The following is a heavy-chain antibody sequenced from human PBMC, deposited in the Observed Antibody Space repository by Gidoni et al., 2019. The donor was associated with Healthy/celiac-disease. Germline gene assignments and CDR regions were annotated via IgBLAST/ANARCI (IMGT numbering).Heavy chain of an antibody. CDR2: IWYDGSNK. J-gene: IGHJ4*02. V-gene: IGHV3-33*01. D-gene: IGHD5-18*01. Sequence: QVQLVESGGGVVQPGRSLRLSCAASGFPFSSYGMHWVRQAPGKGLEWVAVIWYDGSNKYYADSVKGRFTISRDNSKNTLYLQMNSLRAEDTAVYYCAREGGNVDTAMVTRMFLFDYWGQGTLVTVSS. CDR1: GFPFSSYG. CDR3: AREGGNVDTAMVTRMFLFDY.